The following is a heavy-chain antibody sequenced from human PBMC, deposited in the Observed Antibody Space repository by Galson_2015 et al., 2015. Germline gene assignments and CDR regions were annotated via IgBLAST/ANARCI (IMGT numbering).Heavy chain of an antibody. J-gene: IGHJ4*02. CDR1: RFTFSNYG. V-gene: IGHV3-33*01. CDR2: IWNDGSNK. CDR3: ARVLGRGQLIDY. Sequence: SLRLSCAASRFTFSNYGMHWVRQAPGKGLEWVAVIWNDGSNKYYADSVKGRFTISRDNSKNTLYLQMNSLRAEDTAVYYCARVLGRGQLIDYWGQGTLVTVSS. D-gene: IGHD1-1*01.